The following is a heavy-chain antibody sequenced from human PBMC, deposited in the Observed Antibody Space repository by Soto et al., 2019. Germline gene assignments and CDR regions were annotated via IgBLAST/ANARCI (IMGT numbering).Heavy chain of an antibody. Sequence: GESLKISCKGSGYSFSSYWIGWVRQMPGKGLEWMGIIYPADSDTRYSPSFQGQVTISADKSISTAYLQWSSLKVSDTAMYYCVRRANWNFWLDYWGQGTLVTVSS. D-gene: IGHD1-7*01. CDR3: VRRANWNFWLDY. CDR2: IYPADSDT. V-gene: IGHV5-51*01. CDR1: GYSFSSYW. J-gene: IGHJ4*02.